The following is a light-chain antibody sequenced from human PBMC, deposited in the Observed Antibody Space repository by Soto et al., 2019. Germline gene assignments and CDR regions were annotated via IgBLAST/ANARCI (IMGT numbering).Light chain of an antibody. Sequence: QSALTQPASVSGSPGQSITISCTGTSSDVGSYNLVSWYQQHPDKAPKLMIYEDTKRPSGVSNRFSASKSAYTASLTISGLQAEDEATYFCSSFTTSYFYVFGPGTKLTVL. CDR1: SSDVGSYNL. CDR3: SSFTTSYFYV. V-gene: IGLV2-14*02. J-gene: IGLJ1*01. CDR2: EDT.